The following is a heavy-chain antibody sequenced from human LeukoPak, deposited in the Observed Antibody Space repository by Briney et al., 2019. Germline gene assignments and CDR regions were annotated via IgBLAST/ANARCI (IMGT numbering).Heavy chain of an antibody. J-gene: IGHJ4*02. Sequence: GGSLRLSGAASGFTFSSYGMHWVRQAPGKGLGWVAVIWYDGSNKYYADSVKGRFTISRDNSKNTLYLQMNSLRAEDTAVYYCARDSSSYFPSRYFDYWGQGTLVTVSS. CDR2: IWYDGSNK. V-gene: IGHV3-33*01. CDR3: ARDSSSYFPSRYFDY. D-gene: IGHD1-26*01. CDR1: GFTFSSYG.